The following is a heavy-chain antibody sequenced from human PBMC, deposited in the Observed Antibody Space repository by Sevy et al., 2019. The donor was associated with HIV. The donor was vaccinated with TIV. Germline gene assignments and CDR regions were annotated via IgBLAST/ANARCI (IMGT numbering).Heavy chain of an antibody. J-gene: IGHJ4*02. CDR1: GFTFKSYA. CDR2: IYDSGGST. V-gene: IGHV3-23*01. D-gene: IGHD3-16*01. Sequence: GGSLRLSCAASGFTFKSYAMNWVRQAPGKGLEWVSNIYDSGGSTYYADSVKGRFTISRDNSKDTLYLQMNSLRAEDTAVYYCAKSSGGSLRRAFDYWGQGTLVTVSS. CDR3: AKSSGGSLRRAFDY.